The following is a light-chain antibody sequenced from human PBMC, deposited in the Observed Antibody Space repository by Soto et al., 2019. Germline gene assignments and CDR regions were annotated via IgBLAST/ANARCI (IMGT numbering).Light chain of an antibody. J-gene: IGKJ2*01. CDR2: LVF. Sequence: EIVRTQSPPSLTVTHGEPATISCRASQRLLHSNGNYFLDWYLQKPGQSPQLLIYLVFNRSYGVPDIVSGSGAGTDLTLHSRRVEPEDVGVDCFMQALQSPYTFRTGPNLEI. V-gene: IGKV2-28*01. CDR3: MQALQSPYT. CDR1: QRLLHSNGNYF.